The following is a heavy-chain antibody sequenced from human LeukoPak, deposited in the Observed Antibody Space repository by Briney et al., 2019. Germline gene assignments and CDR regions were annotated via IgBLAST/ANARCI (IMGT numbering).Heavy chain of an antibody. CDR2: IYYSGST. V-gene: IGHV4-30-4*01. CDR1: GGSISSGDYY. CDR3: SRSNRASYCGGDCYPYFDY. J-gene: IGHJ4*02. Sequence: PSETLSLTCTVSGGSISSGDYYWSWIRQPPGKGLEWIGYIYYSGSTYYNPSLKSRATISVDTSKNQFSLKLSSVTAADTAVYYCSRSNRASYCGGDCYPYFDYWGQGTLVTVSS. D-gene: IGHD2-21*02.